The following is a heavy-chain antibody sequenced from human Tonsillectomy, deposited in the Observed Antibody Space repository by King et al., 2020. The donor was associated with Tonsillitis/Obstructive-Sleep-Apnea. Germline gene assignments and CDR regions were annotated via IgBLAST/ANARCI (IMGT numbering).Heavy chain of an antibody. D-gene: IGHD1-26*01. V-gene: IGHV1-2*02. Sequence: QLVQSGAEVKKPGASVKVSCKASGYIFTGYYMHWVRLAPGQGLEWMGWINRNSGDTNYAQKFQGRVTMTRDTSISTAYMELSRLTSDDTAVYYCARGGYLGDAAFDIWGQGTMVTVSS. CDR3: ARGGYLGDAAFDI. CDR1: GYIFTGYY. J-gene: IGHJ3*02. CDR2: INRNSGDT.